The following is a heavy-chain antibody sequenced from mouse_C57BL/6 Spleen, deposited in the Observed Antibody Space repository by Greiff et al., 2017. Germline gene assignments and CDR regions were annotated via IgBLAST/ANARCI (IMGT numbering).Heavy chain of an antibody. J-gene: IGHJ3*01. CDR1: GYTFTDYE. V-gene: IGHV1-15*01. D-gene: IGHD1-1*01. CDR2: IDPETGGT. CDR3: TRPYGSSYGWFAY. Sequence: QVQLQQSGAELVRPGASVTLSCKASGYTFTDYEMHWVKQTPVHGLEWIGAIDPETGGTAYNQKFKGKAILTADKSSSTAYMELRSLTSEDSAVYYCTRPYGSSYGWFAYWGQGTLVTVSA.